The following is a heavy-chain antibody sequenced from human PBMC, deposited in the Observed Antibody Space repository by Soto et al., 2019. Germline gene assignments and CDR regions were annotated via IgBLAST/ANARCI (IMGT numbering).Heavy chain of an antibody. V-gene: IGHV3-74*01. Sequence: VQLVESGGVSVQPGGSLRLSCTASGFTLSNYWMHWVRQAPGKGLVWVSRINTDGSTTTYADSVKGRXTISXDNXXXXXXXXXXXXXXXXXAVYYCVXXRRGDXYTFGYWGQGTLVTVS. J-gene: IGHJ4*02. CDR1: GFTLSNYW. CDR3: VXXRRGDXYTFGY. CDR2: INTDGSTT. D-gene: IGHD2-21*01.